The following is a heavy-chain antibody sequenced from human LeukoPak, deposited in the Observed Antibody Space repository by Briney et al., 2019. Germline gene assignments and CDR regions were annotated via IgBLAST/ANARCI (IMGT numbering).Heavy chain of an antibody. CDR2: MNPNSGNT. Sequence: GASVKVSCKASGYTFTGYYMHWVRQATGQGLEWMGWMNPNSGNTGYAQKFQGRVTITRNTSISTAYMELSSLRSEGTAVYYCARGLRGYSSGWYVENPSYYYYYMDVWGKGTTVTVSS. D-gene: IGHD6-19*01. CDR3: ARGLRGYSSGWYVENPSYYYYYMDV. CDR1: GYTFTGYY. V-gene: IGHV1-8*03. J-gene: IGHJ6*03.